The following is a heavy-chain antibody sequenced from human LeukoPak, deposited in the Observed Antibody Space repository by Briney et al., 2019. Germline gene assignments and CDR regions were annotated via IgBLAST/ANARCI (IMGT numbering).Heavy chain of an antibody. D-gene: IGHD2-2*02. Sequence: SETLSLTCAVYGGSFSGYYWSWIRQPPGKGLEWIGEINHIGRTNSNPSLKSRVTISVDTPKNQFSLKLSSVPAADTAVYYCARGGPCSSTSCYTGWFDPWGQGTLVTVSS. J-gene: IGHJ5*02. CDR2: INHIGRT. V-gene: IGHV4-34*01. CDR1: GGSFSGYY. CDR3: ARGGPCSSTSCYTGWFDP.